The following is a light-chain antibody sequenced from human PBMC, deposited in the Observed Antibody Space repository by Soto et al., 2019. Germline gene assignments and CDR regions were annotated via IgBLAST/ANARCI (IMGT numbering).Light chain of an antibody. Sequence: QSALTQPPSVSAAPGQKVTISCSGSSSNIGNNYVSWYQQLPGTAPKLLIYDNNKRPSGIPDRFSGSKSGNTASLTVSGLQAEDEADYYCSSYKGNNIFVVFGGGTKLTVL. CDR1: SSNIGNNY. CDR3: SSYKGNNIFVV. V-gene: IGLV1-51*01. CDR2: DNN. J-gene: IGLJ2*01.